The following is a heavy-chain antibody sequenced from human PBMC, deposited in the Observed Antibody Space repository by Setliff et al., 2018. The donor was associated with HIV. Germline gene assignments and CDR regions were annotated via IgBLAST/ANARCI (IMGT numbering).Heavy chain of an antibody. D-gene: IGHD3-22*01. J-gene: IGHJ4*02. CDR3: ARDGGDGSGYYYADY. V-gene: IGHV1-46*01. CDR2: INPSGGSA. CDR1: GGTFSNYA. Sequence: ASVKVSCKASGGTFSNYAISWVRQAPGQGLEWMGIINPSGGSAAYAEKFRGRVTMTSDTSTNTVYMELRSLRSEETAVFYCARDGGDGSGYYYADYWGQGTLVTVSS.